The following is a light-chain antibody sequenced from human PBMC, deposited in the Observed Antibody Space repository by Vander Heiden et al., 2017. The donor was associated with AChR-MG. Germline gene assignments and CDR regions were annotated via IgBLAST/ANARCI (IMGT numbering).Light chain of an antibody. J-gene: IGKJ4*01. Sequence: EIVLTQSPGTLSLSPGERATLSCRASQSVSSSYLAWYQQKPGQAPRLLIYGASSRATGIPDRFSGSGSGTDFTLTISRLEPEDFAVYYCQQDCSSHGFGGGTKVEIK. CDR3: QQDCSSHG. CDR2: GAS. V-gene: IGKV3-20*01. CDR1: QSVSSSY.